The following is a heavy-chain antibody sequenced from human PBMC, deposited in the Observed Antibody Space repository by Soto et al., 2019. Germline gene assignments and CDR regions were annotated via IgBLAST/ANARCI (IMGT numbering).Heavy chain of an antibody. CDR3: ARKPMNTHAFDI. CDR1: GGSISSYY. Sequence: PSETLSLTCTVSGGSISSYYWSWIRQPPGKGLEWIGYLSYSGSTNYNPSLKSRVTISVDTSKNQFSLKLSSVTAADTAVYYCARKPMNTHAFDIWGQGTMVTVSS. J-gene: IGHJ3*02. V-gene: IGHV4-59*01. CDR2: LSYSGST.